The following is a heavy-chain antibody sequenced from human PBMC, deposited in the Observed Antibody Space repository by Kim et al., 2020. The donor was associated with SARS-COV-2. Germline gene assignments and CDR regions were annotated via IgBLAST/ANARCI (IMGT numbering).Heavy chain of an antibody. CDR1: GFTFGDYA. CDR2: IRSKAYGGTT. V-gene: IGHV3-49*04. CDR3: TRGSDSSSSWWVGPVDY. Sequence: GGSLRLSCTASGFTFGDYAMSWVRQAPGKGLEWVGFIRSKAYGGTTEYAASVKGRFTISRDDSKSIAYLQMNSLKTEDTAVYYCTRGSDSSSSWWVGPVDYWGQGTLVTVSS. D-gene: IGHD6-13*01. J-gene: IGHJ4*02.